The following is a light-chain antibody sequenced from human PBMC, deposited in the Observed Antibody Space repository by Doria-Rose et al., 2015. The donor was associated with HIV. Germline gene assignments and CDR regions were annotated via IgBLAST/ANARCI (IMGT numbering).Light chain of an antibody. CDR2: DTY. CDR1: SGPVTGAYY. Sequence: QTVVTQEPSSSVSLGGAVTLTCGLTSGPVTGAYYPSWHQQTPGQAPRTIIYDTYSLCSGVSDRFSGSILGNKAAVTISGAQADDESDYYCVLYMGSGIWMFGGGTKLTVL. CDR3: VLYMGSGIWM. V-gene: IGLV8-61*01. J-gene: IGLJ3*02.